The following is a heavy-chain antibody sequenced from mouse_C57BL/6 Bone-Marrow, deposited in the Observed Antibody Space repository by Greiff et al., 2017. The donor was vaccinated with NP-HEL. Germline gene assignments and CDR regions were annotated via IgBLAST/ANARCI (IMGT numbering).Heavy chain of an antibody. V-gene: IGHV1-82*01. D-gene: IGHD1-1*01. CDR2: IYPGDGDT. CDR1: GYAFSSSW. CDR3: ARIPITTVVAPYAMDY. Sequence: VKLVESGPELVKPGASVKISCKASGYAFSSSWMNWVKQRPGKGLEWIGRIYPGDGDTNYNGKFKGKATLTADKSSSTAYMQLSSLTSEDSAVYFCARIPITTVVAPYAMDYWGQGTSVTVSS. J-gene: IGHJ4*01.